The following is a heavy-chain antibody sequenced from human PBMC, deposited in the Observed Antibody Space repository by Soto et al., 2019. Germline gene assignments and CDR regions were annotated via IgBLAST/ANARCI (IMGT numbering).Heavy chain of an antibody. CDR2: TSYDGSEK. CDR3: AKEVAGSNFDY. D-gene: IGHD6-19*01. Sequence: QVQLVESGGGVVQPGRSLRLSCAASGFTFSSYGMHWVRQAPGKGLEWVAVTSYDGSEKYYADSVKGRFTSSRDNSKNTLYLQMNSLRAEDTAVYYCAKEVAGSNFDYWGQGTLVTVSS. CDR1: GFTFSSYG. J-gene: IGHJ4*02. V-gene: IGHV3-30*18.